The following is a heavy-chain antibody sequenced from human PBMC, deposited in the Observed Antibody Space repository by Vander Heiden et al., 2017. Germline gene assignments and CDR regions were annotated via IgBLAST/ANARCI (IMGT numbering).Heavy chain of an antibody. Sequence: EVQLLESGGGLVQPGGSLRLSCAASGFTFSSYAMSWVRQAPGKGLEWVSAISGSGGSTYYADSVKGRFTISRDNSKNTLYLQMNSLRAEDTAVYYCAGSSGSYYYYGMDVWGQGTTVTVSS. J-gene: IGHJ6*02. CDR1: GFTFSSYA. D-gene: IGHD6-13*01. CDR3: AGSSGSYYYYGMDV. V-gene: IGHV3-23*01. CDR2: ISGSGGST.